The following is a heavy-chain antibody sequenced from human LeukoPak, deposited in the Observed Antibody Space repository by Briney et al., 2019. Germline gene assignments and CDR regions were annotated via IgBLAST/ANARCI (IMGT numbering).Heavy chain of an antibody. V-gene: IGHV1-2*02. D-gene: IGHD4-17*01. J-gene: IGHJ4*02. CDR1: GYTFTGYY. Sequence: ASVKVSCKASGYTFTGYYMHWVRQAPGQGLEWMGWINPDSGGTNYAQKFQGRVTMTRDTSISTAYMELSRLRSDDTAVYYCRTDRYGDYGDYIDYWGQGTLVTVSS. CDR3: RTDRYGDYGDYIDY. CDR2: INPDSGGT.